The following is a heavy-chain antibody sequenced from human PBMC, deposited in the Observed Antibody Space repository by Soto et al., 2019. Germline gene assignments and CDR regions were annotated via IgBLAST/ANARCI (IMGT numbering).Heavy chain of an antibody. V-gene: IGHV4-39*01. J-gene: IGHJ4*02. CDR1: GGSIINNNHY. D-gene: IGHD3-10*01. CDR3: ARHYRDYYGSGSPTH. Sequence: PSETLSLTCSVSGGSIINNNHYWGWVRQPPGKGLEFIGNIYYSGNTYYNPSLKSRVTISVDTSKNQFSLKLSSVTAADAAVYYCARHYRDYYGSGSPTHWGQGTLVTVSS. CDR2: IYYSGNT.